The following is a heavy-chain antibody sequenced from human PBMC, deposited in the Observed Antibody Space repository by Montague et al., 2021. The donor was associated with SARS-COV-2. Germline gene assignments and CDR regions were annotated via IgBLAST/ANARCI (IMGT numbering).Heavy chain of an antibody. V-gene: IGHV3-48*02. CDR2: ISSSSSTI. Sequence: SLRLSCAASGFTFSSYSMNWVRQAPGKGLEWVSYISSSSSTIYYADSVEGRFTISRDNAKNSLYLQMNSLRDEDTAVYYCARDHYCSSTSCYRARYYYYGMDVWGQGTTVTVSS. CDR3: ARDHYCSSTSCYRARYYYYGMDV. J-gene: IGHJ6*02. D-gene: IGHD2-2*01. CDR1: GFTFSSYS.